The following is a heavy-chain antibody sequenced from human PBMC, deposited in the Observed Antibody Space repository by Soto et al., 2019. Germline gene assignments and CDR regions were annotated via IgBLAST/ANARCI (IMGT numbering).Heavy chain of an antibody. CDR3: ARDGNSGYDWDYYYGMDV. Sequence: QVQLVESGGGVVQPGRSLGLSCAASGFPFSSFAMHWVRQTPGEGLEWVAVISYDGSKKDCADSVKGRFTISRDNSKNTLFLQMNSLRAEDTALYYCARDGNSGYDWDYYYGMDVWGQGTTVTVSS. CDR1: GFPFSSFA. D-gene: IGHD5-12*01. CDR2: ISYDGSKK. J-gene: IGHJ6*02. V-gene: IGHV3-30-3*01.